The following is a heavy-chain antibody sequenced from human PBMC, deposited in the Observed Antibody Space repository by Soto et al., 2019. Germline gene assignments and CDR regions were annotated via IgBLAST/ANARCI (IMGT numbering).Heavy chain of an antibody. Sequence: PSETLSLTCTVSGGSISSGDYYWSWIRQPPGKGLEWIGYIYYSGSTYYNPSLKSRVTISVDTSKNQFSLKLSSVTAADTAVYYCARDSAYYDFWSGYYHNWFDPWGQGTLVTVSS. V-gene: IGHV4-30-4*01. CDR3: ARDSAYYDFWSGYYHNWFDP. D-gene: IGHD3-3*01. J-gene: IGHJ5*02. CDR1: GGSISSGDYY. CDR2: IYYSGST.